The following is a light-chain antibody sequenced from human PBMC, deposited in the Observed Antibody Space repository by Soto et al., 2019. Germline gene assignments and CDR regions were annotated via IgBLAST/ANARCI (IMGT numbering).Light chain of an antibody. CDR3: QQYIRWPLT. J-gene: IGKJ4*01. Sequence: EFVLTQSPGTLSLSPGERVTLSCTANQSIGSTLAWYLQKPGQPPRLLIYDASTRATDIPARFSGSGSGTEFTLAISSLQSEDFAVYYCQQYIRWPLTFGGGTKVDIK. V-gene: IGKV3-15*01. CDR1: QSIGST. CDR2: DAS.